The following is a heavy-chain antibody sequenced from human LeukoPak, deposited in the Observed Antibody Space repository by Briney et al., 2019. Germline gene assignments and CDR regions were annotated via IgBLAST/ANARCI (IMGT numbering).Heavy chain of an antibody. V-gene: IGHV5-51*01. J-gene: IGHJ4*02. CDR1: GYSFTSFW. CDR3: ATALFSSTWYAGSDY. Sequence: SGESLQISCKGSGYSFTSFWIGWVRQLPGKGLEWMGVIYPGDSDTRYSPSFQGQVTISADKSINTAYLQWSSLKASDTAMYYCATALFSSTWYAGSDYWGQGTLVTVSS. CDR2: IYPGDSDT. D-gene: IGHD6-13*01.